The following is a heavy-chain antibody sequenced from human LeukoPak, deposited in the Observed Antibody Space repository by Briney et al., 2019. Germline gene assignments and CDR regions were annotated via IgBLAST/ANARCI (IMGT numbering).Heavy chain of an antibody. V-gene: IGHV1-2*02. CDR2: INPNSGGT. CDR1: GYTFTGYY. Sequence: ASVKVSCKASGYTFTGYYMHWVRQAPGQGLEWMGWINPNSGGTNYAQKFQGRVTMTRDTSISTAYMELSRLRSDDTAVYYCARSPPGIAAAGGGPPVMDVWGKGTTVTISS. CDR3: ARSPPGIAAAGGGPPVMDV. D-gene: IGHD6-13*01. J-gene: IGHJ6*03.